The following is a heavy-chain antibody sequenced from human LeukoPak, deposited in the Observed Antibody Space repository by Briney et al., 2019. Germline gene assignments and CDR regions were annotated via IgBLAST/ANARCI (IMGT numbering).Heavy chain of an antibody. J-gene: IGHJ4*02. V-gene: IGHV1-2*02. D-gene: IGHD5-18*01. CDR3: AKDQGRGYTYGLYYFDY. Sequence: ASVKVSCKASGYTFTSYGISWARQAPGQGLEWMGWINPNTGDTNYAQKFQGRVTMTRDTSSSTAYMELSRLRSDDTAMYYCAKDQGRGYTYGLYYFDYWGQGTLVTVSS. CDR1: GYTFTSYG. CDR2: INPNTGDT.